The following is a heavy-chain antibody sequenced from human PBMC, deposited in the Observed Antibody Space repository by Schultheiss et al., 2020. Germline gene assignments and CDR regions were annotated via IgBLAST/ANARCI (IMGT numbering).Heavy chain of an antibody. CDR3: ARGRKGGYGMDV. V-gene: IGHV4-59*12. J-gene: IGHJ6*02. CDR2: IYYSGST. CDR1: GGSFSGYY. Sequence: SETLSLTCAVYGGSFSGYYWSWIRQPPGKGLEWIGYIYYSGSTNYNPSLKSRVTISVDKSKNQFSLKLSSVTAADTAVYYCARGRKGGYGMDVWGQGNTGTVSS.